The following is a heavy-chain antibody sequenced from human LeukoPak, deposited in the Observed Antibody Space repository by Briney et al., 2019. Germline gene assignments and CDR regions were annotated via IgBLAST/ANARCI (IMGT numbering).Heavy chain of an antibody. D-gene: IGHD1-1*01. J-gene: IGHJ4*02. Sequence: GGSLRLSCAASGFIFSSYSMNWVRQAPGKGLEWVSAISGSGGSTYYADSVKGRFTISRDNSKNTLYLQMNSLRAEDTAVYYCALPGALEGYWGQGTLVTVSS. V-gene: IGHV3-23*01. CDR3: ALPGALEGY. CDR2: ISGSGGST. CDR1: GFIFSSYS.